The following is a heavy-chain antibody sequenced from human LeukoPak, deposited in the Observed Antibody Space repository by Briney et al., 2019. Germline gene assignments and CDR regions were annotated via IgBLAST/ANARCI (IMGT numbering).Heavy chain of an antibody. CDR3: ARDLVVVAASY. CDR1: GFTFSSYA. Sequence: GGSLRLSCAASGFTFSSYAMSWVRQAPGKGLEWVSAISGSSGSTYYADSVKGRFTISRDNSKNTLYLQMNSLRAEDTAVYYCARDLVVVAASYWGQGTLVTVSS. J-gene: IGHJ4*02. V-gene: IGHV3-23*01. D-gene: IGHD2-15*01. CDR2: ISGSSGST.